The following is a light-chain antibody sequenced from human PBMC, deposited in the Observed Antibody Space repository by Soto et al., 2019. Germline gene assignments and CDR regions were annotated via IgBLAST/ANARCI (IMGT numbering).Light chain of an antibody. Sequence: DIQMTQSPSSLSASVGDRVIITCRASQSVTNYLNWYQQKPGKAPKLLIFAASSLQSGVPSRFSGSGSGTDFTLTTSSLQPEDFATYYCHQSYSTPWTFGRGTKVDIK. CDR1: QSVTNY. CDR3: HQSYSTPWT. J-gene: IGKJ1*01. V-gene: IGKV1-39*01. CDR2: AAS.